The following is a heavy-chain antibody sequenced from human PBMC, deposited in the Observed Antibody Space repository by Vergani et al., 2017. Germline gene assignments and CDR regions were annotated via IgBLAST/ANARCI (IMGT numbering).Heavy chain of an antibody. CDR2: IIPMLSTA. Sequence: QVQLVQSGAEVKKPGSSVKVSCKASGGTFSSYAISWVRQVPGQGLEWMGRIIPMLSTANYAQKFQGRVTITADESTSTAYMELSSLRSEDTAVYYCASGXVGATRHYYYYMDVWGKGTTVTVSS. J-gene: IGHJ6*03. V-gene: IGHV1-69*13. CDR1: GGTFSSYA. D-gene: IGHD1-26*01. CDR3: ASGXVGATRHYYYYMDV.